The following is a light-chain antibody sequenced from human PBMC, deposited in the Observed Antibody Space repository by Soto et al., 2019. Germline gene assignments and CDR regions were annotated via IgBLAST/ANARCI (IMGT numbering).Light chain of an antibody. CDR3: QQYGSSLTWT. V-gene: IGKV3-20*01. J-gene: IGKJ1*01. CDR1: QSVSSSY. Sequence: EDVLTQSPGTLSLSPGEGATLSCRASQSVSSSYLAWYQQKPGQAPRLLIYGASSRATGIPDRFSGSGSGKDFTLTISRLEPEDFAVYSCQQYGSSLTWTFGQVTKADIK. CDR2: GAS.